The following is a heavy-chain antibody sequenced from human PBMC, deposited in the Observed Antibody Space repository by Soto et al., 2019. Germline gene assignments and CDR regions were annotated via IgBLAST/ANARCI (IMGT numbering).Heavy chain of an antibody. CDR3: SSYRHGDYRYYFDY. Sequence: TLSHTCTVSGGSISSGGYYWSWIRQHPGKGLEWIGYIYYSGSTYYNPSLKSRVTISVDTSKNQFSLKLSSVTAADTAVYYCSSYRHGDYRYYFDYWGQGTLVTFPQ. J-gene: IGHJ4*02. V-gene: IGHV4-31*03. CDR1: GGSISSGGYY. CDR2: IYYSGST. D-gene: IGHD4-17*01.